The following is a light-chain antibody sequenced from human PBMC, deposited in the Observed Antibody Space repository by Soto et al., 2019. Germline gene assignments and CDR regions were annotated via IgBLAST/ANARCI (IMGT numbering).Light chain of an antibody. CDR1: NSNIGTNT. Sequence: QSVLTQPPSASGTPGQRVTISCSGGNSNIGTNTVTWYQQLPGTAPKLLIYSNNQRPSGVPDRVSGSKSGTSASLAITGLQAEDEADYYCQSYDSSLSVVFGGGTKLTVL. J-gene: IGLJ2*01. V-gene: IGLV1-44*01. CDR2: SNN. CDR3: QSYDSSLSVV.